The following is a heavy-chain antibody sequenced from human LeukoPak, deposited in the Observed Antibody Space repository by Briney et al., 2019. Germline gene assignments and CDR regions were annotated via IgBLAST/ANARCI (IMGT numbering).Heavy chain of an antibody. J-gene: IGHJ4*02. CDR3: LIGYRPPVKLYSYYHYGA. V-gene: IGHV4-34*01. D-gene: IGHD1-26*01. Sequence: SSETLSLTCTLYVGFLKVCYWCALRQPPGKGLEWIGEINHFGSTNYNPSLKSRVTISGDTSKNQFSLKVNSVTAADTAVYYFLIGYRPPVKLYSYYHYGARAPGILVTVSS. CDR1: VGFLKVCY. CDR2: INHFGST.